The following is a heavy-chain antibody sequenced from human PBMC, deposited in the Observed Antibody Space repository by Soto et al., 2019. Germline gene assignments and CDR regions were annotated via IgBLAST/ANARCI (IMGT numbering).Heavy chain of an antibody. J-gene: IGHJ4*02. V-gene: IGHV3-15*01. CDR3: TTDRGRRAGYAQDY. D-gene: IGHD5-18*01. CDR2: IKSKTDGGTT. Sequence: EVQLVESGGGLVKPGGSLRLSCAASGFTFSDAWMSWVRQAPGKGLEWVGRIKSKTDGGTTDYAAPVKGRFTISRDDSKDTLYLQMNSLTTDDTAVYYCTTDRGRRAGYAQDYWGQGTLVTVSS. CDR1: GFTFSDAW.